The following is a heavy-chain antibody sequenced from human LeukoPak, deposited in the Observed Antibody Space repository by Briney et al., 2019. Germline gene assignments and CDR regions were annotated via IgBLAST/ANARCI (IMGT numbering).Heavy chain of an antibody. CDR1: GYTFTNYG. V-gene: IGHV1-18*01. D-gene: IGHD5-12*01. CDR2: ISAYNGHT. Sequence: VKVACKPSGYTFTNYGITWVRQAPGQGLEWLGWISAYNGHTNYAQKFQGRVTMTTDTSTSTVYMELRSLRSDDTAVYYCARVGIVATIPYYFDYWGQGTLVTVSS. J-gene: IGHJ4*02. CDR3: ARVGIVATIPYYFDY.